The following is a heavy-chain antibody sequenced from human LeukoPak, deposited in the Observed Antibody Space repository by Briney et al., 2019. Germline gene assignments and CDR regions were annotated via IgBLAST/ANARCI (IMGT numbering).Heavy chain of an antibody. V-gene: IGHV3-9*01. D-gene: IGHD3-16*01. CDR2: ISWNSGSI. J-gene: IGHJ5*02. CDR3: AKDSRYRAGEFDP. Sequence: PGRSLRLSCAASGFTFDDYAMHWVRQAPGKGLEWVSGISWNSGSIGYADSVKGRFTISRDNSKNTLYLQMNSLRAEDTAVYYCAKDSRYRAGEFDPWGQGTLVTVSS. CDR1: GFTFDDYA.